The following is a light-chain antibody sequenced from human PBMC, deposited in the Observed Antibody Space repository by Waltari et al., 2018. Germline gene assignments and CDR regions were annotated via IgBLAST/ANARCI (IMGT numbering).Light chain of an antibody. J-gene: IGLJ2*01. CDR3: QSADQNGHLWI. CDR2: KDT. Sequence: SFELTQPPSVSVSPGETARITCSGDALPKQYAYWYRQKTGQAPVVLIYKDTGRPEGTPERFSVSTSGTTVTLTISGVQSEDEADYYCQSADQNGHLWIFGGGTKLTVL. CDR1: ALPKQY. V-gene: IGLV3-25*03.